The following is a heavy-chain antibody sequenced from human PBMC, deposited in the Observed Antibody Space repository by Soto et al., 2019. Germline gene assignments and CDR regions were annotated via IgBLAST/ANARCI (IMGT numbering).Heavy chain of an antibody. CDR1: GYTLTELS. J-gene: IGHJ6*02. D-gene: IGHD3-10*01. Sequence: ASVKVSCKVSGYTLTELSMHWVRQAPGKGLEWMGGFDPEDGETIYAQKFQGRVTMTEDTSTDTAYMELSSLRSEDTAVYYCATGGITMVRVVIIQSYYYGMDFWGQGTTVTGSS. V-gene: IGHV1-24*01. CDR3: ATGGITMVRVVIIQSYYYGMDF. CDR2: FDPEDGET.